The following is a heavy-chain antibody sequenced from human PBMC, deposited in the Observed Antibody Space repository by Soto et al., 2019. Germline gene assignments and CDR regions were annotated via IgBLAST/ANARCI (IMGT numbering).Heavy chain of an antibody. D-gene: IGHD3-10*01. Sequence: SGPTLVNPTQTLTLTCTFSGFSLSTSGVGVGWIRQPPGKALEWLALIYWDDDKRYSPSLKSRLTITKDTSKNQVVLTMTNMDPVDTATYYCAHRRGQGSGSYSTNWFDPWGQGTLVTVSS. CDR3: AHRRGQGSGSYSTNWFDP. J-gene: IGHJ5*02. CDR2: IYWDDDK. V-gene: IGHV2-5*02. CDR1: GFSLSTSGVG.